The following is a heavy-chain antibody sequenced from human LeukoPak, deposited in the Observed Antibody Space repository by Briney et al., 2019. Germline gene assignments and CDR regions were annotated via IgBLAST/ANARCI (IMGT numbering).Heavy chain of an antibody. Sequence: GASVKVSCKASGGTFSSYAISWVRQAPGQGLEWMGRIIPILGIANYAQKFQGRVTITTDESTSTAYMELSSLRSEDTAVYYCARNRIIRVDYFDYWGQGTLVTVSS. J-gene: IGHJ4*02. CDR1: GGTFSSYA. CDR2: IIPILGIA. D-gene: IGHD3-16*01. V-gene: IGHV1-69*04. CDR3: ARNRIIRVDYFDY.